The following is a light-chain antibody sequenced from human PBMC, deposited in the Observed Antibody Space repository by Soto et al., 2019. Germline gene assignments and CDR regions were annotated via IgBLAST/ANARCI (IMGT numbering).Light chain of an antibody. CDR1: SSNIGAGXD. V-gene: IGLV1-40*01. CDR2: ANN. CDR3: QSYDSSLSGSGV. J-gene: IGLJ3*02. Sequence: QPVLTQPPSVSGAPGQRVTIXCSGSSSNIGAGXDVHWYQQLPGTAPKLLISANNIRPSGVPDRFSGSKSGTSASLAITGLQAEDEADYYCQSYDSSLSGSGVFGGGTKLTVL.